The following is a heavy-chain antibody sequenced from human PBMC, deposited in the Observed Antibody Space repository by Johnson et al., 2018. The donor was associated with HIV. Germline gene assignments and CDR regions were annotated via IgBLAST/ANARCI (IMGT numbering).Heavy chain of an antibody. CDR1: GFTFSNYA. CDR2: ISGSGGSTI. D-gene: IGHD5-18*01. CDR3: ARGPVDTAMGNDAFDI. Sequence: VQLVESGGGVVRPGGSLRLSCAASGFTFSNYAMSWVRQAPGKGLEWVSSISGSGGSTIYYADPVKGRFTISRDNAKNLVYLQMNSLRAEDTAVYYCARGPVDTAMGNDAFDIWGQGTMVTVSS. V-gene: IGHV3-48*04. J-gene: IGHJ3*02.